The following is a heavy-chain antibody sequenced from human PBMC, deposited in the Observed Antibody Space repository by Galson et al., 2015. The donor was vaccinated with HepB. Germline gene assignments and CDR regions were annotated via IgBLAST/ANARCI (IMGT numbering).Heavy chain of an antibody. D-gene: IGHD3-16*02. V-gene: IGHV3-23*01. J-gene: IGHJ4*02. Sequence: SLRLSCAASGFTFSNYAMRWVRQAPGKGLEWVASTTGSGDSTFYADSVKSRFTITRDNSKNTQYLQMNSLRAEDTAVYYCAKGGTSRLYYYDSWGQGTLVTVSS. CDR2: TTGSGDST. CDR3: AKGGTSRLYYYDS. CDR1: GFTFSNYA.